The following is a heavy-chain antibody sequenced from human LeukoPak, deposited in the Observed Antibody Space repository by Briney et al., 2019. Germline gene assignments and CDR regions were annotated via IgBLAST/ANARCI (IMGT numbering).Heavy chain of an antibody. CDR1: GFTFRSHA. CDR2: IYENGGTT. Sequence: GGSLRLSCVGSGFTFRSHAMSWVRQAPEKGLEFVSGIYENGGTTYYADSVKGRFFISRDNSKNTLYLQMDNLRGEDTAVYYCAKDFRIGYSAHFDYWGQGALVTVSS. CDR3: AKDFRIGYSAHFDY. V-gene: IGHV3-23*01. D-gene: IGHD2-21*01. J-gene: IGHJ4*02.